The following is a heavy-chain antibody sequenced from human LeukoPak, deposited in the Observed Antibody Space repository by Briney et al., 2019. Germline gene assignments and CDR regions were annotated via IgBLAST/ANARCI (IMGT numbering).Heavy chain of an antibody. Sequence: GGSLRLSCAASGFTFTTFWMHWVRQAPGKGLVWVSRINHDGSSTNYADSVKGRFTISRDNAKNTVYLQMNSLRAEDTAVYYCVRDWGYDSSGYWQKYFDTWGQGTLVTVSS. J-gene: IGHJ4*02. D-gene: IGHD3-22*01. CDR3: VRDWGYDSSGYWQKYFDT. V-gene: IGHV3-74*01. CDR1: GFTFTTFW. CDR2: INHDGSST.